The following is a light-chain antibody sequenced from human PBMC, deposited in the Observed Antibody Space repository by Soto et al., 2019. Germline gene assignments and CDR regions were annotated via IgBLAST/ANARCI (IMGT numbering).Light chain of an antibody. V-gene: IGKV3-20*01. J-gene: IGKJ1*01. CDR3: QQYLVTPWK. CDR1: QSVSSTY. CDR2: GAS. Sequence: EIELTPSPGPLSFSPGERATLSCRASQSVSSTYLIWYQQKPGQAPRLLIYGASSRATGVPDRFSGGGSGTDVTLTIGRLEPEEFAVYYCQQYLVTPWKCGQGTKGAIK.